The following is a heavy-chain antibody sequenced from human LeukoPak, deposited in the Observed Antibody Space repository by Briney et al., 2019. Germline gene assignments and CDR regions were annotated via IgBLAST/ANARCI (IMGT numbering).Heavy chain of an antibody. CDR3: ARQEQWLVPPNWFDP. V-gene: IGHV5-10-1*01. CDR2: IDPSDSYT. J-gene: IGHJ5*02. D-gene: IGHD6-19*01. CDR1: GYSFTSYW. Sequence: GESLKIYCPGYGYSFTSYWIRWARQTPGKGLEWMGRIDPSDSYTNYSPSFQGNVSISADKSISTAYLQWSSLKASDTAMYYCARQEQWLVPPNWFDPWGQGTLVTVSS.